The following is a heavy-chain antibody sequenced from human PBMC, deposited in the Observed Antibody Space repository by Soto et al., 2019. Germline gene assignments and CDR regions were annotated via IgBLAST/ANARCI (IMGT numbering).Heavy chain of an antibody. CDR1: GFTFSDYY. D-gene: IGHD2-15*01. CDR2: ISSSGSTI. V-gene: IGHV3-11*01. CDR3: ARGAVVVVDHYYYGMDV. J-gene: IGHJ6*02. Sequence: QVHLVESGGGLVKPGGSLRLSWVASGFTFSDYYMSWIRQAPGKGLEWVSYISSSGSTIYYADSVKGRFTISRDNAKKSLYLQMNSLRAEDTAVYYCARGAVVVVDHYYYGMDVWGQGTTVTVSS.